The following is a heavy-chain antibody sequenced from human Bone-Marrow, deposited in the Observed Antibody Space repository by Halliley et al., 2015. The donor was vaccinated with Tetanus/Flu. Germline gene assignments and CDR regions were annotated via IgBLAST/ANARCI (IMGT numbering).Heavy chain of an antibody. CDR2: GREN. CDR3: AIDPTPPTSLHTFGGNDDFDM. V-gene: IGHV3-30*01. Sequence: GRENFYPDSVKGRFTISRDNSKHTLYLQMNSLRAEDPAVYYCAIDPTPPTSLHTFGGNDDFDMWGQGTRVTVSS. J-gene: IGHJ3*02. D-gene: IGHD3-16*01.